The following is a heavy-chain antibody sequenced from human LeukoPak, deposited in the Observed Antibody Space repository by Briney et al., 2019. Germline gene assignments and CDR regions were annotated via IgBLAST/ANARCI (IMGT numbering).Heavy chain of an antibody. J-gene: IGHJ1*01. D-gene: IGHD6-13*01. CDR1: GFTFSSYD. CDR2: VSYDGSNK. CDR3: AKDLRGQQVAAEYFQY. V-gene: IGHV3-30*18. Sequence: GGSLRLSCAASGFTFSSYDMYWVRQAPGKGLEWVALVSYDGSNKYYADSVKGRFTISRDNSKNTLYLQMNSLSAEDTAVYYCAKDLRGQQVAAEYFQYWGQGTLVTVSS.